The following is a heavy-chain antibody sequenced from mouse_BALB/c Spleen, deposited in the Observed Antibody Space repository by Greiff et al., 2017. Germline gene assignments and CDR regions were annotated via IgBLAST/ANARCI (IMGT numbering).Heavy chain of an antibody. V-gene: IGHV5-4*02. CDR1: GFTLSDYY. J-gene: IGHJ4*01. CDR3: ARGGGYAMDY. CDR2: ISDGGSYT. Sequence: EVHVVESGGGLVKPGGSLKLSCAASGFTLSDYYMYWVRQTPEKRLEWVATISDGGSYTYYPDSVKGRFTISRDNAKNNLYLQMSSLKSEDTAMYYCARGGGYAMDYWGQGTSVTVSS.